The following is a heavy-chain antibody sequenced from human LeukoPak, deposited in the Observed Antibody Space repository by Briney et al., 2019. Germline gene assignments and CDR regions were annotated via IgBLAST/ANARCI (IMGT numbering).Heavy chain of an antibody. CDR2: IGAGGTFT. Sequence: GGSLRLSCTASGFTFSSYAMNWVRQAPGKGPEWVSGIGAGGTFTYYADSVKGRFTIFRDNSRNTLYLQMNSLRADDTAVYYCAKDLDYTTYGYYSDYWGQGTLVTVSS. CDR1: GFTFSSYA. V-gene: IGHV3-23*01. D-gene: IGHD4-11*01. J-gene: IGHJ4*02. CDR3: AKDLDYTTYGYYSDY.